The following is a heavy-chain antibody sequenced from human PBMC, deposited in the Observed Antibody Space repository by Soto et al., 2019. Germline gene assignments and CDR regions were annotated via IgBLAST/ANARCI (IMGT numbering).Heavy chain of an antibody. V-gene: IGHV3-74*01. CDR1: GFTFSRSW. Sequence: EVQLVESGGGLVQPGGSLRLSCAASGFTFSRSWMHWVRQAPGKGLVWVSRINTDGSSTNYADSVKGRFTISRDNAKNTRYLKMNSLKAEDTAVYFCVTSWLSTIGHECWGQGTLVTVSS. J-gene: IGHJ4*02. D-gene: IGHD3-9*01. CDR2: INTDGSST. CDR3: VTSWLSTIGHEC.